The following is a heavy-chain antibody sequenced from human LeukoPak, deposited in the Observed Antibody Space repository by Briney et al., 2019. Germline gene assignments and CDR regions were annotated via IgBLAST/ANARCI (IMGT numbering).Heavy chain of an antibody. V-gene: IGHV3-30*18. CDR2: ISYDGSNK. CDR3: AKDLWEGSGNDAFDI. Sequence: GGSLRLSCAASGFTFSSYGMHWVRQAPGKGLEWVAVISYDGSNKYYADSEKGRFTISRDNSKNTLYLQMNSLRAEDTAVYYCAKDLWEGSGNDAFDIWGQGTMVTVSS. CDR1: GFTFSSYG. D-gene: IGHD3-10*01. J-gene: IGHJ3*02.